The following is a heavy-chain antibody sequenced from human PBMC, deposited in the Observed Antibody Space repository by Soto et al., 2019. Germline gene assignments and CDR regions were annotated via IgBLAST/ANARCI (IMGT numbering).Heavy chain of an antibody. CDR1: GFTFSGSA. CDR3: TGTIAAAGSDNWFDP. J-gene: IGHJ5*02. D-gene: IGHD6-13*01. V-gene: IGHV3-73*02. Sequence: EVQLVESGGGLVQPGGSLKLSCAASGFTFSGSAMHWVRQASGKGLEWVGRIRSKANSYATAYAASVKGRFTISRDDSKNTAYLTMNSLKTEDTAVYYCTGTIAAAGSDNWFDPWGQGTLVTVSS. CDR2: IRSKANSYAT.